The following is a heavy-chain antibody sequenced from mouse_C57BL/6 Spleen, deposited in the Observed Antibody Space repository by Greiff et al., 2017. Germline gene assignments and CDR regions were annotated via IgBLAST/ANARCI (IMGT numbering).Heavy chain of an antibody. D-gene: IGHD5-5*01. Sequence: VKLQQSGAELVRPGASVTLSCKASGYTFTDYEMHWVKQTPVHGLEWIGAIDPETGGTAYNQKFKGKAILTADKSSSTAYMELRSLTSEDSAVYYCTRAYLYAMDYWGQGTSVTVSS. J-gene: IGHJ4*01. CDR3: TRAYLYAMDY. CDR1: GYTFTDYE. CDR2: IDPETGGT. V-gene: IGHV1-15*01.